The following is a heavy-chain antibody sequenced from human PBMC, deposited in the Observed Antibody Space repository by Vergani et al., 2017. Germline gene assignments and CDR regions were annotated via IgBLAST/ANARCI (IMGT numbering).Heavy chain of an antibody. D-gene: IGHD2-21*01. J-gene: IGHJ6*03. V-gene: IGHV4-31*11. CDR1: GGSISSGDHC. Sequence: QVQLQESGPGVVKPSQTLSLTCAVSGGSISSGDHCWTWIRQRPGKGLDWIGYIFYSGTTYDNPSLRSRLTISVDTSQNQFSLKLRSVTAADTAVYYCARVDTQGPAISHFYYMDVWGKGTTVVVSS. CDR2: IFYSGTT. CDR3: ARVDTQGPAISHFYYMDV.